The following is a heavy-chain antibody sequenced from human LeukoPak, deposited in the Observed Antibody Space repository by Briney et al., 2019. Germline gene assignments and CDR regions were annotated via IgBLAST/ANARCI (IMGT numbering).Heavy chain of an antibody. CDR2: ISAYNGNT. Sequence: ASVKVSCKASGYTFTGYYMHWVRQAPGQALEWMGWISAYNGNTNYAQKLQGRVTMTTDTSTSTAYMELRSLRSDDTVLYFKQRAAYDILTGYYVYWGQGTLVTVSS. D-gene: IGHD3-9*01. J-gene: IGHJ4*02. CDR3: QRAAYDILTGYYVY. V-gene: IGHV1-18*04. CDR1: GYTFTGYY.